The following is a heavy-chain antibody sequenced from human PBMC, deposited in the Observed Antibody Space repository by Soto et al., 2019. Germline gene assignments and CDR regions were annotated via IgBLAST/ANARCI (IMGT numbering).Heavy chain of an antibody. J-gene: IGHJ4*01. CDR1: GYSLSSGSY. CDR3: ARVHVMVVAGSTFDY. V-gene: IGHV4-38-2*02. D-gene: IGHD6-19*01. Sequence: PSETLSLTCTVSGYSLSSGSYLAWILQPPGKGPEWIASIYHGGTTFYNPSLKSRITISVDTSNNQFSLKLTSVTAADTAVYYCARVHVMVVAGSTFDYWGHGTLVTVSS. CDR2: IYHGGTT.